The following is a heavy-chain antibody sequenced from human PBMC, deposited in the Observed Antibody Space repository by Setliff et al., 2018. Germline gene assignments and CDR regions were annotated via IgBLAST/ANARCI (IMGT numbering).Heavy chain of an antibody. CDR3: ARRETYYNFWSGYYAH. CDR1: GGSISSSSYY. D-gene: IGHD3-3*01. Sequence: SETLSLTCTVSGGSISSSSYYWGWIRQPPGKGLEWIGSIYYSGSTYYNPSLKSRVTISVDTSKNQFSLKLSSVTAADTAVYYCARRETYYNFWSGYYAHWGQGTRGTSPQ. V-gene: IGHV4-39*07. J-gene: IGHJ4*02. CDR2: IYYSGST.